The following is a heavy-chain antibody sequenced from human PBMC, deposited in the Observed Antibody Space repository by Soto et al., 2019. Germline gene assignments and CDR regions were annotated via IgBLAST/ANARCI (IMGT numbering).Heavy chain of an antibody. J-gene: IGHJ3*02. CDR2: ISYDGSNK. D-gene: IGHD3-22*01. Sequence: GGSLRLSCAASGFTFSSYAMHWVRQAPGKGLEWVAVISYDGSNKYYADSVKGRFTISRDNSKNTLYLQMNSLRAEDTAVYYCARPTYYYDIDAFDIWGQGTMVTVSS. CDR3: ARPTYYYDIDAFDI. V-gene: IGHV3-30-3*01. CDR1: GFTFSSYA.